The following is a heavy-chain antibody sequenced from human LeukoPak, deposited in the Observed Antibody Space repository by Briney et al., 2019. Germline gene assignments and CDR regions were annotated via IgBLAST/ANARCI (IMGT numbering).Heavy chain of an antibody. CDR3: ARLQLGYNFDY. CDR1: GFTFSSYS. CDR2: ISSSSSYI. V-gene: IGHV3-21*01. Sequence: KPGGSLRLSCAASGFTFSSYSMNWVRQAPGKGLEWVLSISSSSSYIYYADSVKGRFTISRDNAKNSLYLQMDSLRAEDTAVYYCARLQLGYNFDYWGQGTLVTVSS. D-gene: IGHD1-1*01. J-gene: IGHJ4*02.